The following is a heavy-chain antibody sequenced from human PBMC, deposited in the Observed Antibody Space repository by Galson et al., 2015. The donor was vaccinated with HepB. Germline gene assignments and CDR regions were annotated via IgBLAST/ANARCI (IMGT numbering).Heavy chain of an antibody. Sequence: TLSLTCTVSGGSISSGGYYWSWIRQHPGKGLKWIGYIYYSGSTYYNPSLKSRVTISVDTSKNQFSLKLSSVTAADTAVYYCARDRIGYCSGGSCYDAFDIWGQGTMVTVSS. V-gene: IGHV4-31*03. CDR1: GGSISSGGYY. D-gene: IGHD2-15*01. CDR3: ARDRIGYCSGGSCYDAFDI. J-gene: IGHJ3*02. CDR2: IYYSGST.